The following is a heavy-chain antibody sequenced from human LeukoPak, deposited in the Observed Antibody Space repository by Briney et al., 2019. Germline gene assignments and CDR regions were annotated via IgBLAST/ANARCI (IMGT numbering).Heavy chain of an antibody. V-gene: IGHV4-59*08. D-gene: IGHD6-19*01. CDR2: IYYSGST. J-gene: IGHJ4*02. Sequence: SETLSLTCTVSGGSMSPYHWGWIRQPPGKGLEWTGYIYYSGSTNYNPSLKGRVTISVDTSKNQFSLKLSSVTAADTAIYYCARAVSGRFDYWGQGTLVTVSP. CDR1: GGSMSPYH. CDR3: ARAVSGRFDY.